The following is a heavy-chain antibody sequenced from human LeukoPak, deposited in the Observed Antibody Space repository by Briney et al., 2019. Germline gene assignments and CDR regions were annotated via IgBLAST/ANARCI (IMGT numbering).Heavy chain of an antibody. J-gene: IGHJ6*03. CDR1: GFTFDDCA. CDR3: AKSANWGLGYYMDV. V-gene: IGHV3-9*01. Sequence: GGSLRLSCAASGFTFDDCAMNWFRQAPGKGLEWVSGINWNSGNIEYADSVKGRFTISRDNAKNSLYLQMNSLRAEDTALYYCAKSANWGLGYYMDVWGKGTTVTVSS. CDR2: INWNSGNI. D-gene: IGHD7-27*01.